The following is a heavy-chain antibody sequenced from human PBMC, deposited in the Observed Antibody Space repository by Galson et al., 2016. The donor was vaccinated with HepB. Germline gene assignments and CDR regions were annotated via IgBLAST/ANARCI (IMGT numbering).Heavy chain of an antibody. Sequence: SLRLSCAASGFTFSNAWMSWVRQAPGKGLEWVGRINTKTDGGTTEYAAPAKGRLTISRDDSKNTVDLQMNSLKTEDTAVYYCTLYTYGRFDYWGQGTLVTVSS. V-gene: IGHV3-15*01. D-gene: IGHD5-18*01. CDR2: INTKTDGGTT. CDR3: TLYTYGRFDY. CDR1: GFTFSNAW. J-gene: IGHJ4*02.